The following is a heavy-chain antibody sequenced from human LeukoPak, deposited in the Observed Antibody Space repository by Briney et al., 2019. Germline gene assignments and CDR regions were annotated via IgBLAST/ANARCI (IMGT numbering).Heavy chain of an antibody. CDR1: GGSFSGYC. V-gene: IGHV4-34*01. CDR2: INHSGST. CDR3: ARAFHYYGSGSYYLGAFDI. J-gene: IGHJ3*02. D-gene: IGHD3-10*01. Sequence: PSETLSLTCAVYGGSFSGYCWSWIRQPPGKGLEWIGEINHSGSTNYNPSLKSRVTISVDRSKNQFSLKLSSVTAADTAVYYCARAFHYYGSGSYYLGAFDIWGQGTMVTVSS.